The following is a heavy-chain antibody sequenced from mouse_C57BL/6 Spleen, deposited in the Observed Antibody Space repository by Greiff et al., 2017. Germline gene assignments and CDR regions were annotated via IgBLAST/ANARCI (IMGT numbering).Heavy chain of an antibody. J-gene: IGHJ1*03. D-gene: IGHD2-4*01. Sequence: EVHLVESGGGLVKPGGSLKLSCAASGFTFSSYAMSWVRQTPEKRLEWVATISDGGSYTYYPDNVKGRFTISRDNAKNNLYLQMSHLKSEDTAMYYCARDDYRYWYFDVWGTGTTVTVSS. CDR1: GFTFSSYA. V-gene: IGHV5-4*01. CDR3: ARDDYRYWYFDV. CDR2: ISDGGSYT.